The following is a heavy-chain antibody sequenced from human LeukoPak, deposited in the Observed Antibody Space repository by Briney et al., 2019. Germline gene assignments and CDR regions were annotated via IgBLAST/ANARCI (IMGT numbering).Heavy chain of an antibody. J-gene: IGHJ4*02. V-gene: IGHV4-38-2*02. CDR3: ARDCGSSWPRAFDY. CDR1: GYSISSGYY. Sequence: KPSETLSLTCTVSGYSISSGYYWGWIRQPPGKGLEWIGSIYHSGSTYYNPSLKSRVTISVDTSKNQFSLKLSSVTAADTAVHYCARDCGSSWPRAFDYWGQGTLVTVSS. D-gene: IGHD6-13*01. CDR2: IYHSGST.